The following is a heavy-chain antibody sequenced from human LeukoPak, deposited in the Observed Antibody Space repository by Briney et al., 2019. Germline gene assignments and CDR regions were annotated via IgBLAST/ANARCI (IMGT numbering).Heavy chain of an antibody. CDR3: ARSRYCSGGSCYFGENWFDP. J-gene: IGHJ5*02. CDR1: GGTFSSYA. D-gene: IGHD2-15*01. V-gene: IGHV1-69*05. CDR2: IIPIFGTA. Sequence: ASVKVSCKASGGTFSSYAISWVRQAPGQGLEWMGGIIPIFGTANYAQKFQGRVTITRNTSISTAYMELSSLRSEDTAGYYCARSRYCSGGSCYFGENWFDPWGQGTLVTVSS.